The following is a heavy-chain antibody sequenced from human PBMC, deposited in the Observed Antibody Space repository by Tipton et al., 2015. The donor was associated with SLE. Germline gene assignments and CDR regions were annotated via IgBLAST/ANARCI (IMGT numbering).Heavy chain of an antibody. CDR3: VRISRTIRSDWFDA. CDR1: GFTFDDYA. D-gene: IGHD2/OR15-2a*01. Sequence: SLRLSCAASGFTFDDYAMHWVRQAPGKGLEWVSGISWNGGSTVYADSVKGRFTISRDNAKNSLYLQMNSLRAEDTALYYCVRISRTIRSDWFDAWGQGTLVIVSS. V-gene: IGHV3-9*01. J-gene: IGHJ5*02. CDR2: ISWNGGST.